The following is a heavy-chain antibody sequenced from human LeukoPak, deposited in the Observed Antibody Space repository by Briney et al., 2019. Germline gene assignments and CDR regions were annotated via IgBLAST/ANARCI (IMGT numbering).Heavy chain of an antibody. CDR3: ATFGLVAALDL. V-gene: IGHV3-7*01. Sequence: GGSLRLSCAASGFSFNAYWMAWVRQAPGTGLEWVANINPAGSETFHVDPVKGQFSISRDHAKNLVYLQMNSLRAEDTAVYYCATFGLVAALDLWGQGTLVTVSS. J-gene: IGHJ4*02. CDR1: GFSFNAYW. D-gene: IGHD5-12*01. CDR2: INPAGSET.